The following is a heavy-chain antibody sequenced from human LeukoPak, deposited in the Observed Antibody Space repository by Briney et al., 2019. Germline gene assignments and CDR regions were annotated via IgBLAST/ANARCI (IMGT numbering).Heavy chain of an antibody. J-gene: IGHJ4*02. D-gene: IGHD6-6*01. CDR3: ARGPTGYSSSSLYFDY. CDR1: GYSISSGYY. CDR2: IYHSGST. Sequence: PSETLSLTCTVSGYSISSGYYWGWIRQPPGKGLEWIGNIYHSGSTYYNPSLKSRVSISVDTSKNQFSLKLTSVTAADTAVFYCARGPTGYSSSSLYFDYWGQGTLVTVSS. V-gene: IGHV4-38-2*02.